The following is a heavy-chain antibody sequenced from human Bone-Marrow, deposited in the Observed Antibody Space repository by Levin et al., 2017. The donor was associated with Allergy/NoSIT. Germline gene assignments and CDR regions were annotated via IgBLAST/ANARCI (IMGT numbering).Heavy chain of an antibody. V-gene: IGHV3-30*18. J-gene: IGHJ4*02. D-gene: IGHD2-21*02. Sequence: GESLKISCAASGFTFSSYGMHWVRQVPGKGLEWAAIMSYDGSNTYYADSVKGRFTISRDTSKNTLYLQMNGLRAEDTAMYYCVKEGAAAILHYFDSWGQGTLVTVSS. CDR1: GFTFSSYG. CDR2: MSYDGSNT. CDR3: VKEGAAAILHYFDS.